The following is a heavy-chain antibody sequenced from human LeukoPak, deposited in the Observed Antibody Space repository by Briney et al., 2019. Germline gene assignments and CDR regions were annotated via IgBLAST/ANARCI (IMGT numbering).Heavy chain of an antibody. CDR2: ISYDGSNK. Sequence: GGSLRLSCAASGFTFSSYAMHWVRQAPGKGLEWVAVISYDGSNKYYADSMKGRFTISRDNSKNTLYLQMNSLSAEDTAVYSFAGFGGSYNDYWGQGTLVTVSS. D-gene: IGHD1-26*01. CDR3: AGFGGSYNDY. J-gene: IGHJ4*02. CDR1: GFTFSSYA. V-gene: IGHV3-30*14.